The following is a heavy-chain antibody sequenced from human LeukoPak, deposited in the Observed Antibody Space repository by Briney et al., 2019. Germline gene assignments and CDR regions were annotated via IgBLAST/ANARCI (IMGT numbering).Heavy chain of an antibody. CDR2: ISGSGDNT. J-gene: IGHJ4*02. CDR3: ARGQTPTDYSSFDY. V-gene: IGHV3-23*01. D-gene: IGHD2-15*01. CDR1: GFTFSNSA. Sequence: GGSLRLSCTASGFTFSNSAMSWLPQAPGKGLEWVSSISGSGDNTYYSDSVKGRFTISRDNSKYTLYLQMNSLRVEDTAVYYCARGQTPTDYSSFDYWGQGTLVTVSS.